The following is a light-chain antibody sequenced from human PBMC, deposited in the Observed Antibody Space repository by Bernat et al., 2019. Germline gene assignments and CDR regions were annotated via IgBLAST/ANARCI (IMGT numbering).Light chain of an antibody. CDR2: SAS. V-gene: IGKV1-12*01. CDR3: QRTDSFPLT. CDR1: RGIAKW. Sequence: DIQMTQSPSSVFASIGDRVTITCRASRGIAKWLAWYQVKPGKAPKLLIYSASTLQNGVPSRFSGSGSWTDFTLTIDSLQSEDFATYYCQRTDSFPLTFGGGTAVEIK. J-gene: IGKJ4*01.